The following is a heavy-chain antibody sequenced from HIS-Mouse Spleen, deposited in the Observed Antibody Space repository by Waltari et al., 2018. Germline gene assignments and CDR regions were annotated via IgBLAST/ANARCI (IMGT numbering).Heavy chain of an antibody. V-gene: IGHV1-2*02. CDR2: INPNSGGT. Sequence: QVQLVQSGAEVKKPGASVKVSCKASGYTFTGYYMHWVRQAPGQGLEWMVWINPNSGGTNYAQKCQGRVTRTRDTSISTAYMELSRLRSDDTAVYYCAKSCGYSYGYYFDYWGQGTLVTVSS. CDR1: GYTFTGYY. D-gene: IGHD5-18*01. CDR3: AKSCGYSYGYYFDY. J-gene: IGHJ4*02.